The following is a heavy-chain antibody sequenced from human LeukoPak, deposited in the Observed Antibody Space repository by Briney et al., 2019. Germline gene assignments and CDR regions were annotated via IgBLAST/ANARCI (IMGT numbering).Heavy chain of an antibody. CDR1: GFTFSSYS. D-gene: IGHD6-19*01. J-gene: IGHJ6*02. CDR3: ARGDIAVAAPYYYGMDV. CDR2: ISSSSSYI. Sequence: PGGSLRLSCAASGFTFSSYSMNWVRQAPGKGLEWVSSISSSSSYIYYADSVKGRFTISRDNAKNSLYLQMNSLRAEDTAVYYCARGDIAVAAPYYYGMDVWGQGTTVTVSS. V-gene: IGHV3-21*01.